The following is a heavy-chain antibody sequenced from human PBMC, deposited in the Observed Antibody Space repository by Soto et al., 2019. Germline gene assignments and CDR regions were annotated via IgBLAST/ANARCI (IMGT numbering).Heavy chain of an antibody. CDR2: MYHSGST. CDR3: GRISSHGDYAY. CDR1: GGSISSGGYS. J-gene: IGHJ4*02. Sequence: SETLSLTCTVSGGSISSGGYSWSWIRQPPGKGLERIGYMYHSGSTYYNPSLKSRVTISIDRSKNQFSLKLSSVTAADTAVYYCGRISSHGDYAYWGQGTLVTVSS. V-gene: IGHV4-30-2*01. D-gene: IGHD4-17*01.